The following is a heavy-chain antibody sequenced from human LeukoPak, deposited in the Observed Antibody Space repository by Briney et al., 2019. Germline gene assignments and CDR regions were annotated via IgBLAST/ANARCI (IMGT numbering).Heavy chain of an antibody. CDR2: ISTSGST. CDR1: GGSISSGNYY. CDR3: AREYVSSGWYDSRLMDV. Sequence: PSQTLSLTCTVSGGSISSGNYYWNWIRLPAGKGLEWIGRISTSGSTHYNPSLKSRVTISVDTSKNQFSLKLSSVTAADTALHYCAREYVSSGWYDSRLMDVWGKGTTVTISS. D-gene: IGHD6-19*01. J-gene: IGHJ6*03. V-gene: IGHV4-61*02.